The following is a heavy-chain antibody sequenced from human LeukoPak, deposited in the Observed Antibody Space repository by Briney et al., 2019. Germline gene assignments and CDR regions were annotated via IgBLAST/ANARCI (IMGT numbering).Heavy chain of an antibody. CDR1: GFTFSSYA. Sequence: GGSLRLSCAAAGFTFSSYAMSWVRQAPGKGLEWVSAISGSGGRTDYADSVKGRFTISRDNSKNTLYLQMNSLRAEDTAVYYCAKDVGKWESLHFFDYWGQGTLVTVSS. D-gene: IGHD1-26*01. J-gene: IGHJ4*02. CDR2: ISGSGGRT. CDR3: AKDVGKWESLHFFDY. V-gene: IGHV3-23*01.